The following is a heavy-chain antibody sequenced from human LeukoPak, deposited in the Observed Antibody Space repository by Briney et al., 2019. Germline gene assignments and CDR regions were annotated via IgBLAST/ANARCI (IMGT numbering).Heavy chain of an antibody. D-gene: IGHD1-26*01. CDR3: ARSVSGSYYYYYYMDV. Sequence: SETLSLTCAVYGGSFSGYYWSWIRQPPGKGLEWIGEINHSGSTNYNPSLKSRVTISVDTSKNQFSLKLSSVTAADTAVYYCARSVSGSYYYYYYMDVWGKGTTVTISS. J-gene: IGHJ6*03. V-gene: IGHV4-34*01. CDR2: INHSGST. CDR1: GGSFSGYY.